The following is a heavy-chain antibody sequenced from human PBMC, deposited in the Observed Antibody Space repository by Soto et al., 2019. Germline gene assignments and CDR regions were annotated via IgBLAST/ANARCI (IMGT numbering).Heavy chain of an antibody. Sequence: PSETLSLTCTVSGGSVSSGSYYWSWIRQPPGKGLEWIGYIYYSGSTNYNPSLKSRVTISVDTSKNQFSLKLSSVTAADTAVYYCAREYYYDSSGYSDAFDIWGQGTMVTVSS. V-gene: IGHV4-61*01. CDR2: IYYSGST. D-gene: IGHD3-22*01. CDR3: AREYYYDSSGYSDAFDI. J-gene: IGHJ3*02. CDR1: GGSVSSGSYY.